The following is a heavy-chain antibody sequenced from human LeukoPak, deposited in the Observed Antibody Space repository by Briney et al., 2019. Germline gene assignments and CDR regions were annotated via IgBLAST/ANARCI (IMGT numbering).Heavy chain of an antibody. J-gene: IGHJ2*01. V-gene: IGHV4-59*01. Sequence: PSETLSLTCTVSDGSITNNDWSWVRQTPGKGLEFIGYVHYSGTTNYNPSLRSRVTISIDTSRKHFFLKLKSVTAADTAVYYCARLGSGYFDWFPLNWYFDLWGRGTLVTVSP. CDR2: VHYSGTT. D-gene: IGHD3-9*01. CDR1: DGSITNND. CDR3: ARLGSGYFDWFPLNWYFDL.